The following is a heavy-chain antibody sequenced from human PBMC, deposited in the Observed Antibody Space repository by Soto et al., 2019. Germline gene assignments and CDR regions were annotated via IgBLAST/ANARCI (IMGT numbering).Heavy chain of an antibody. V-gene: IGHV3-23*01. J-gene: IGHJ4*02. CDR1: GFTFSSYA. Sequence: GSLRLSCITSGFTFSSYAMSWVRQSPGKGLEWVSSISSSGDTSYNADSVKGRSSISRDNVKNTVYLHMDSLRAEDTAVYFCAKVRSAVVGAATNYWGQGTLVTVSS. D-gene: IGHD2-15*01. CDR3: AKVRSAVVGAATNY. CDR2: ISSSGDTS.